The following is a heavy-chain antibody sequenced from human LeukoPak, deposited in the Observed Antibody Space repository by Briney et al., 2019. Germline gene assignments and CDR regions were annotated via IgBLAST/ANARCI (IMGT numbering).Heavy chain of an antibody. V-gene: IGHV3-23*01. Sequence: GGSLRLSCATSGFTFNSYAMSWVRQAPGKGLEWVSTISYSGSITYYADSVKGRFTISRDNSKNTLYLQMNSLRAEDTAVYYCARAPEPGFGWLSFQGDYYYYYMDVWGKGTTVTISS. CDR2: ISYSGSIT. D-gene: IGHD3-9*01. CDR3: ARAPEPGFGWLSFQGDYYYYYMDV. CDR1: GFTFNSYA. J-gene: IGHJ6*03.